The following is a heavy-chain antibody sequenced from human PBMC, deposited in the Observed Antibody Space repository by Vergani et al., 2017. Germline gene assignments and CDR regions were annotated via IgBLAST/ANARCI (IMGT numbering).Heavy chain of an antibody. J-gene: IGHJ6*03. Sequence: EVQLMESGGGWAQPGGSLRLSCAASGFNFSPYSFQWVRRAPGKGLVWVSRINTDGSETKFADSVKGRFTMSRNNDKNTVYLQMERLRVEDTATYYCARLGLRFAKFYYMDVWGRGTTVSVSS. CDR3: ARLGLRFAKFYYMDV. CDR2: INTDGSET. V-gene: IGHV3-74*02. D-gene: IGHD4-17*01. CDR1: GFNFSPYS.